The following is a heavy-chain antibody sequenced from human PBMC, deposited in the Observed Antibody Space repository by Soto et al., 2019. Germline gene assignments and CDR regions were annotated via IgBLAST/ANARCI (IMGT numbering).Heavy chain of an antibody. V-gene: IGHV4-34*01. CDR2: INHSGST. D-gene: IGHD3-3*01. J-gene: IGHJ6*03. CDR3: ARGGSTIFAPPPPYYYRDV. Sequence: SETLSLTCAVYGGSFSGYYWSWIRQPPGKGLEWIGEINHSGSTNYNPSLKSRVTISVDTSKNQFSLKLSSVTAADTAVYYCARGGSTIFAPPPPYYYRDVWGKGTTVTVSS. CDR1: GGSFSGYY.